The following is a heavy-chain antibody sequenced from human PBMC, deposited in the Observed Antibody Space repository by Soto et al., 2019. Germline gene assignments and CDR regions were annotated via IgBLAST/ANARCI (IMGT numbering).Heavy chain of an antibody. V-gene: IGHV1-58*01. CDR3: AAESVTIFGVVNSFDY. Sequence: QMQLVQSGPEVKKPGTSVKVSCKASGFTFTSSAVQWVRQARGQRLEWIGWIVVGSGNTNYAQKFQERVTITRDMSTSTAYMELSSLRSEDTAVYYCAAESVTIFGVVNSFDYWGQGTLVTVSS. CDR1: GFTFTSSA. CDR2: IVVGSGNT. J-gene: IGHJ4*02. D-gene: IGHD3-3*01.